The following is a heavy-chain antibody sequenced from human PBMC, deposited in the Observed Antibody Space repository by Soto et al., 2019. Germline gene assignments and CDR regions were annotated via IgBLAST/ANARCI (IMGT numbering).Heavy chain of an antibody. D-gene: IGHD3-16*02. V-gene: IGHV1-69*04. CDR1: GGTFSSYT. Sequence: SVKVSCKASGGTFSSYTISWVRQAPGQGLEWMGRIIPILGIANYAQKFQGRVTITADKSTSTAYMELSSLRSEDTAVYYCARDSPNSTFGGVIVHPDYWGQGTLVTVSS. CDR3: ARDSPNSTFGGVIVHPDY. J-gene: IGHJ4*02. CDR2: IIPILGIA.